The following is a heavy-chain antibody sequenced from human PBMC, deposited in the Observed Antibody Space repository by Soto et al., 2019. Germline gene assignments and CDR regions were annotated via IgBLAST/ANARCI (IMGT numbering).Heavy chain of an antibody. J-gene: IGHJ4*02. CDR3: AASSSVAAAGYFKF. CDR1: GDLFNNYA. D-gene: IGHD6-13*01. CDR2: ISPLVSTT. Sequence: QVQLVQSGAEVKEPWSSVKVSCKATGDLFNNYAFNWVRQAPGQGLEWMGRISPLVSTTNYAQKFQGRVTLGADELTTIVYLEVSNLESEDTAMYSCAASSSVAAAGYFKFWGQGTLVPVSP. V-gene: IGHV1-69*01.